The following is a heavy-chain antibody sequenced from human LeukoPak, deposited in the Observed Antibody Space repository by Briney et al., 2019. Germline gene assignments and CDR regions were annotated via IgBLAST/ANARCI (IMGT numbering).Heavy chain of an antibody. CDR1: GFTFSSYW. Sequence: PGGSLRLSCAASGFTFSSYWMSWVRQAPGKGLEWVANIKQDGSEKYYVDSVKGRFTISRDNAKNSLYVQMNSLRAEDTAVYYCARGTASYSSGWYRVYYFDYWGQGTLVTVSS. V-gene: IGHV3-7*01. CDR3: ARGTASYSSGWYRVYYFDY. D-gene: IGHD6-19*01. J-gene: IGHJ4*02. CDR2: IKQDGSEK.